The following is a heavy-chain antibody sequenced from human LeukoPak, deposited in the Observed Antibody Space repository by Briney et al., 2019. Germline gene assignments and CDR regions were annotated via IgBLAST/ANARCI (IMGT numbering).Heavy chain of an antibody. CDR3: ARGRSGYYYPN. CDR1: GFTFSSYA. D-gene: IGHD3-22*01. CDR2: ISYDGSNK. V-gene: IGHV3-30-3*01. Sequence: GRPLRLSCAASGFTFSSYAMHWVRQAPGKGLEWVAVISYDGSNKYYADSVKGRFTISRDNSKNTLYLQMNSLRAEDTAVYYCARGRSGYYYPNWGQGTLVTVSS. J-gene: IGHJ4*02.